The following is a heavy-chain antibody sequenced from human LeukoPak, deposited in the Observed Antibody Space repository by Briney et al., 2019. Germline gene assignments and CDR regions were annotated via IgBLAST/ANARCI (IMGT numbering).Heavy chain of an antibody. CDR2: MNPNSGNT. D-gene: IGHD3-22*01. Sequence: ASVKVSCKASGYTFTCYDINWVRQATGQGLEWMGWMNPNSGNTGYAQKFQGRVTMTRNTSISTAYMELSSLRSEDTAVYYCARGGYYYDTNWFDPWGQGTLVTVSS. CDR1: GYTFTCYD. J-gene: IGHJ5*02. CDR3: ARGGYYYDTNWFDP. V-gene: IGHV1-8*01.